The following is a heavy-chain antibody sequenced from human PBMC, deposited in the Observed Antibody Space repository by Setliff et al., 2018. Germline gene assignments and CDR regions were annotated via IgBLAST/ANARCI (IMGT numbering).Heavy chain of an antibody. CDR3: ASTLYYYDSSGYGAFDI. Sequence: PGASLKISCKGSGYSFTSYWIGWVRQMPGKGLEWMGIIYPGDSDTRYSPSFQGQVTISADKSISTAYLQWSSLKASDPAMYYCASTLYYYDSSGYGAFDIWGQGTMVTVSS. D-gene: IGHD3-22*01. V-gene: IGHV5-51*01. J-gene: IGHJ3*02. CDR2: IYPGDSDT. CDR1: GYSFTSYW.